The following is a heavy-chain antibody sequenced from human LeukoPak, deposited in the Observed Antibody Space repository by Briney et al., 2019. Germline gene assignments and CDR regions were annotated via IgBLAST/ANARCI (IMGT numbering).Heavy chain of an antibody. CDR2: ISSSGSTI. D-gene: IGHD5-12*01. CDR3: ARVIQGRDGYIRFGRNRYYFDY. Sequence: GGSLRLSCAASGFTFSDCYMSWIRQAPGKGLEWVSYISSSGSTIYYADSVKGRFTISRDNAKNSLYLQMDSLRAEVTAVYYCARVIQGRDGYIRFGRNRYYFDYWGQGTLVTVSS. V-gene: IGHV3-11*01. J-gene: IGHJ4*02. CDR1: GFTFSDCY.